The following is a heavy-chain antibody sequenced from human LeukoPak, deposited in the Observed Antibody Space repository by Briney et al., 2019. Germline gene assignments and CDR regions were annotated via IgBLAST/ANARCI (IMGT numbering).Heavy chain of an antibody. J-gene: IGHJ4*02. D-gene: IGHD3-3*01. V-gene: IGHV1-69*01. CDR1: GGTFSSYA. CDR3: ARGLGRAIFGVVIPRTYYFDY. Sequence: SVKVSCKASGGTFSSYAISWVRQAPGQGLEWMGGIIPIFGTANYAQKFQGRVTITADESTSTAYMELSSLRSEDTAVYYCARGLGRAIFGVVIPRTYYFDYWGQGTLVTVSS. CDR2: IIPIFGTA.